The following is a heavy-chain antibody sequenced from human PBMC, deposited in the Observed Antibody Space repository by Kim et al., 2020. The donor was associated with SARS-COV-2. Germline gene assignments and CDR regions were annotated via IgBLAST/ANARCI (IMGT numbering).Heavy chain of an antibody. Sequence: GGSLRLSCAASGFTFNTYSMNWVRQAPGKGLEWVSSISSSSNYIYYADSVKGRFTISRDNAKNSLYLQMNSLRAEDTAVYYCARGLIYYDTSGAFDIWGQGTMVTVSS. CDR3: ARGLIYYDTSGAFDI. D-gene: IGHD3-22*01. V-gene: IGHV3-21*01. J-gene: IGHJ3*02. CDR1: GFTFNTYS. CDR2: ISSSSNYI.